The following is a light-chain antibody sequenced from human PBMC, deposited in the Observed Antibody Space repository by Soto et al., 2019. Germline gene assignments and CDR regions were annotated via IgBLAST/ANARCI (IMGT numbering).Light chain of an antibody. V-gene: IGKV3D-20*01. Sequence: EIELTQSPATLSLSPGDRASLHWGGSQSVISNYLAWYQQKPGLAPRLLIYDASSRATGIPDRFSGSGSGTDFTLTISRLEPEDFAVYYCQHYGSSRGAFGQGTKVDIK. CDR2: DAS. CDR3: QHYGSSRGA. J-gene: IGKJ1*01. CDR1: QSVISNY.